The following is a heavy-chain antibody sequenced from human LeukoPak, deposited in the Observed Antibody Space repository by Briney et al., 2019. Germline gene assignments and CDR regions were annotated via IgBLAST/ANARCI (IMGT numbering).Heavy chain of an antibody. V-gene: IGHV3-33*01. D-gene: IGHD1-26*01. CDR3: ARDGSGSDWTGFLYYYYGMDV. Sequence: GPLRLSCAASGFTFSSYGMHWVRQAPGKGLEWVAVIWYDGSNKYYADSVKGRFTISRDNSKNTLYLQMNSLRAEDTAVYYRARDGSGSDWTGFLYYYYGMDVWGQGTTVTVSS. CDR1: GFTFSSYG. J-gene: IGHJ6*02. CDR2: IWYDGSNK.